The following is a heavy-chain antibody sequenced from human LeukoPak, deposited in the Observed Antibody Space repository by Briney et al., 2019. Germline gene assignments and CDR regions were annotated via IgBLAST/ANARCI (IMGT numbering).Heavy chain of an antibody. CDR1: RFPFISYS. D-gene: IGHD3-22*01. CDR3: AKFDSGGYNLYYFDY. Sequence: AGVSLSLSCAPSRFPFISYSTSWVPRAPGEGPECVSAIGSTGPSTYYADSVEGLFTISRDNSKNTLYLQMNSVRAEDGAVMYCAKFDSGGYNLYYFDYWGQGALVTVSS. CDR2: IGSTGPST. J-gene: IGHJ4*02. V-gene: IGHV3-23*01.